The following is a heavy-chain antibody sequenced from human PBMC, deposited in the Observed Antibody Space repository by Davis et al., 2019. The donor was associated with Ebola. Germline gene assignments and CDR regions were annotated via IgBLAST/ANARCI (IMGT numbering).Heavy chain of an antibody. CDR3: AKQLRYFDWQYDY. CDR1: GFTFSSYW. V-gene: IGHV3-33*06. J-gene: IGHJ4*02. D-gene: IGHD3-9*01. CDR2: IWYDGSNK. Sequence: GESLKISCAASGFTFSSYWMSWVCQAPGKGLEWVAVIWYDGSNKYYADSVKGRFTISRDNSKNTLYLQMNSLRAEDTAVYYCAKQLRYFDWQYDYWGQGTLVTVSS.